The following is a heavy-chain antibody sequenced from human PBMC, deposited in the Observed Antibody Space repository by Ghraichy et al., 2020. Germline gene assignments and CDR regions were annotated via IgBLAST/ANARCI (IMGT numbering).Heavy chain of an antibody. CDR3: ARADGDYFYYYYYYGMDV. CDR1: GFTFSSYW. J-gene: IGHJ6*02. V-gene: IGHV3-7*03. CDR2: IKQDGSEK. D-gene: IGHD4-17*01. Sequence: GGSLRLSCAASGFTFSSYWMSWVRQAPGKGLEWVANIKQDGSEKYYVDSVKGRFTISRDNAKNSLYLQMNSLRAEDTAVYYCARADGDYFYYYYYYGMDVWGQGTTVTVSS.